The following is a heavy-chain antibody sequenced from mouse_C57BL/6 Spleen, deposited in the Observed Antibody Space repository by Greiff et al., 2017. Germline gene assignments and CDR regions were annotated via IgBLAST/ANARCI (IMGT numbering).Heavy chain of an antibody. Sequence: QVQLQQSGAELVKPGASVKMSCKASGYTFTSYWITWVKQRPGQGLEWIGDINPGSGSTNYNEKFKSKATLTVDTSSSTAYMQLSSLTSEDSAVFYCARTTVVARGYFDVWGTGTTVTVSS. CDR2: INPGSGST. D-gene: IGHD1-1*01. CDR3: ARTTVVARGYFDV. J-gene: IGHJ1*03. V-gene: IGHV1-55*01. CDR1: GYTFTSYW.